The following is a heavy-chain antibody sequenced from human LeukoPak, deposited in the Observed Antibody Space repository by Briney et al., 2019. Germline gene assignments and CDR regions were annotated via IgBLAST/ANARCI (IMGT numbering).Heavy chain of an antibody. D-gene: IGHD7-27*01. CDR3: TTSLNWGFDYYYYYMDV. CDR2: IKNKPDGGTT. J-gene: IGHJ6*03. CDR1: GFTFSNAW. Sequence: PGGSLRLSCAASGFTFSNAWMSWVRQAPGKGLEWVGRIKNKPDGGTTDYAAPVNGRFTISRDDSKNTLYLQMNSLKTEDTAVYYCTTSLNWGFDYYYYYMDVWGKGTTVTVSS. V-gene: IGHV3-15*01.